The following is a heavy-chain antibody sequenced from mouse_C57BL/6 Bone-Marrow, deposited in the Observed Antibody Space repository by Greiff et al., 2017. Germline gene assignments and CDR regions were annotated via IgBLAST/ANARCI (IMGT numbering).Heavy chain of an antibody. D-gene: IGHD2-4*01. CDR3: ARYPLCYDYDDYAMDY. V-gene: IGHV1-69*01. Sequence: QVQLQQPGAELVMPGASVKLSCKASGYTFTSYWMHWVKQRPGQGLEWIGEIDPSDSYTNYNQKFKGKSTLTVDKSSSTAYMQLSSLTSEDSAVYYCARYPLCYDYDDYAMDYWGQGTSVTVSS. CDR2: IDPSDSYT. J-gene: IGHJ4*01. CDR1: GYTFTSYW.